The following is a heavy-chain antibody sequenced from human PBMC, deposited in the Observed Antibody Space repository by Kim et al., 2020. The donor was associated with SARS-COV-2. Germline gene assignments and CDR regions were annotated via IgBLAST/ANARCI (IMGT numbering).Heavy chain of an antibody. CDR2: T. D-gene: IGHD2-21*01. J-gene: IGHJ4*02. V-gene: IGHV3-53*01. CDR3: ARSPDGGDFDY. Sequence: TYYADSVKGRFTISRDNSKNTLYLQMNSRRADDTAVYYCARSPDGGDFDYWGQGTLVTVSS.